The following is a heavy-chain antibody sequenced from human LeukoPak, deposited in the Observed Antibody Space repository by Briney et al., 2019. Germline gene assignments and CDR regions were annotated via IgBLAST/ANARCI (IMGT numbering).Heavy chain of an antibody. D-gene: IGHD6-19*01. CDR3: GSGQWLVGVFY. CDR1: GHTFTGYY. CDR2: INPNSGVT. V-gene: IGHV1-2*02. J-gene: IGHJ4*02. Sequence: ASAKVSCKASGHTFTGYYMHWVRQAPGQGLEWLGWINPNSGVTNYAQKFQGRITMTRDTSITTVYMELSSLTSDDTAVYYFGSGQWLVGVFYWGQGTLVTVSS.